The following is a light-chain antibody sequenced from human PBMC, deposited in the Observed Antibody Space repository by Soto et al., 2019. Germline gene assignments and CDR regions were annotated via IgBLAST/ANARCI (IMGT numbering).Light chain of an antibody. CDR1: QSINGW. V-gene: IGKV1-5*01. CDR2: AAS. Sequence: INLTQSPSTLSASVGNRFTVTCRASQSINGWLDWYQQKPGKAPKRLIYAASSMQSGVPSRSSGSGSGTEFTLTISSLQPDDFVTYYCQQYNSYSRTFGQGTKVDIK. CDR3: QQYNSYSRT. J-gene: IGKJ1*01.